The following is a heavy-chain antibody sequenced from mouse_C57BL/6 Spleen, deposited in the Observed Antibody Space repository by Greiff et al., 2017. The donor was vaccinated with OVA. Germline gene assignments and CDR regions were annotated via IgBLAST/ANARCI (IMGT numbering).Heavy chain of an antibody. CDR2: ISSGSSTI. D-gene: IGHD3-2*02. CDR1: GFTFSDYG. J-gene: IGHJ3*01. Sequence: EVQGVESGGGLVKPGGSLKLSCAASGFTFSDYGMHWVRQAPEKGLAWVAYISSGSSTIYYADTVKGRFTISRDNAKNTLFLQMTSLRSEDTAMYYCARGTGQAAWFAYWGQGTLVTVSA. V-gene: IGHV5-17*01. CDR3: ARGTGQAAWFAY.